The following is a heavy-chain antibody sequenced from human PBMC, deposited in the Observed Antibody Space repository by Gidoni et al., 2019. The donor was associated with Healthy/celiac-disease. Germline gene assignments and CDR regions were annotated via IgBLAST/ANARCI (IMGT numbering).Heavy chain of an antibody. CDR1: GFTFSSYA. D-gene: IGHD5-18*01. V-gene: IGHV3-30-3*01. Sequence: QVQLVASGGGVVQPVRSLRLSCSASGFTFSSYAMHWVRQAPGKGLEWVAVISYDGSNKYYADSVKGRFTISRDNSKNTLYLQMNSLRAEDTAVYYCAREGDTAMVEDAFDIWGQGTMVTVSS. CDR2: ISYDGSNK. CDR3: AREGDTAMVEDAFDI. J-gene: IGHJ3*02.